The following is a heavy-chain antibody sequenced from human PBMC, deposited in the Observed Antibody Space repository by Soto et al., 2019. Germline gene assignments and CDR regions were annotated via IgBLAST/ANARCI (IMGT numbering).Heavy chain of an antibody. CDR3: ATGRGRLLWFGESPPAFDI. CDR1: GYTFTSYD. V-gene: IGHV1-8*01. J-gene: IGHJ3*02. D-gene: IGHD3-10*01. Sequence: ASVNVSCKASGYTFTSYDINWVRQATGQGLEWMGWMNPNSGNTGYAQKFQGRVTMTRNTSISTAYMELSSLRSEDTAVYYCATGRGRLLWFGESPPAFDIWGQGTMVTVSS. CDR2: MNPNSGNT.